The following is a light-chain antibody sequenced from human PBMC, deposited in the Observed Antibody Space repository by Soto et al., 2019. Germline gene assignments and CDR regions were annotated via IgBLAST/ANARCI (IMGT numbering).Light chain of an antibody. V-gene: IGKV1-12*01. Sequence: DIQMTQSPSSVSASVGDRVTITCRASQDIGTWLAWYQQKPGKAPKLLIYAASSLKSGGPSRFSGSGSGADFALSISSLQPEDFAAYYCQQADSFPPITFGQGTRLEIK. J-gene: IGKJ5*01. CDR2: AAS. CDR3: QQADSFPPIT. CDR1: QDIGTW.